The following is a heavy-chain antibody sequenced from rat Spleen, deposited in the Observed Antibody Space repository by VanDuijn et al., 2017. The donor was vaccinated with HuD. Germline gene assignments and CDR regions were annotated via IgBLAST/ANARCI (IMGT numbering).Heavy chain of an antibody. CDR1: GSSITSNY. J-gene: IGHJ2*01. D-gene: IGHD2-5*01. Sequence: EVLLQESGPGLVRPSQSLSLTCSVTGSSITSNYWGWIRKFPGNKLEWMGYITGAGSTNYNPSLKSRISITRDASKNQFFLQLNSVTTEDTATYYCTRGGYFRYWGQGVMVTVSS. CDR2: ITGAGST. CDR3: TRGGYFRY. V-gene: IGHV3-3*01.